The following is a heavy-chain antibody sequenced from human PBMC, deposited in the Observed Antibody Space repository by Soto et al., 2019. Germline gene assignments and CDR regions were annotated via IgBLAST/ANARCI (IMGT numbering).Heavy chain of an antibody. CDR1: DSKFGNYY. CDR3: ARGRRHVV. V-gene: IGHV1-46*04. J-gene: IGHJ1*01. Sequence: VQLVRSGPGVRNPGASVAVSCRASDSKFGNYYMSGLRQTPGQGLDGMGKINPEGGATTSAQTLQGRLTLTSDTNAYASYDEITGLTSDNTAGYYCARGRRHVVWGQGTQVTVSS. CDR2: INPEGGAT.